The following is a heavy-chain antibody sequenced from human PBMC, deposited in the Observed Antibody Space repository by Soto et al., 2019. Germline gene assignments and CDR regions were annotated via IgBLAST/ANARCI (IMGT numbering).Heavy chain of an antibody. D-gene: IGHD4-4*01. CDR2: IYYSGST. CDR3: ARAEYSNYVGYYYYYGMDV. V-gene: IGHV4-30-4*01. Sequence: SETLSLTCTVSGGSISSGDYYWSWIRQPPGKGLEWIGYIYYSGSTYYNPSLKSRVTISVDTSKNQFSLKLSSVTAADTAVYYCARAEYSNYVGYYYYYGMDVWGQGTTVTV. CDR1: GGSISSGDYY. J-gene: IGHJ6*02.